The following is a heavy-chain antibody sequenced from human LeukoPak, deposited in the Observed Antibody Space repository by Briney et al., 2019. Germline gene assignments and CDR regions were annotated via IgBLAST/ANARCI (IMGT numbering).Heavy chain of an antibody. CDR1: GFTFSDYY. V-gene: IGHV3-11*04. CDR2: ISSSGTTM. D-gene: IGHD1-1*01. Sequence: PGGSLRLSCAASGFTFSDYYMNWIRQAPGKGLEWISYISSSGTTMYYADSVKGRFTISRDNSKNTLYLQMNSLRAEDTAVYYCARDGNGMDVWGQGTTVTVSS. J-gene: IGHJ6*02. CDR3: ARDGNGMDV.